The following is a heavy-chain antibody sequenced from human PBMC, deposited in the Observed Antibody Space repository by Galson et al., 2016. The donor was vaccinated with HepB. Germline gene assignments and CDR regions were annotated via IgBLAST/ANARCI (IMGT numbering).Heavy chain of an antibody. J-gene: IGHJ4*02. CDR2: ISSSGTTI. CDR1: GFTFSDNY. Sequence: SLRLSCAASGFTFSDNYMSWIRQAPGKGLEWLSYISSSGTTIYYADSVKGRFAISRDNLKNTVHLQMDSLRAEDTALYYCATSNSYGYVHWGQGALVTVSS. D-gene: IGHD5-18*01. CDR3: ATSNSYGYVH. V-gene: IGHV3-11*01.